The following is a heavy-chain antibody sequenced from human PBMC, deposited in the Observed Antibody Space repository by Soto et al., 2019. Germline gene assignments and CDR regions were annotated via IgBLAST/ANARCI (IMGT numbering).Heavy chain of an antibody. V-gene: IGHV4-4*02. CDR2: IYRTGST. CDR3: ASRDPGTRVDY. D-gene: IGHD1-7*01. J-gene: IGHJ4*02. Sequence: SETLSLTCAVSGGSFTSNNGWTWVSQPPGQGLEWIGEIYRTGSTNYNPSLKSRVTISLDKSENQFSLTLTPLTAADTAVYYNASRDPGTRVDYWGQGTLVTVSS. CDR1: GGSFTSNNG.